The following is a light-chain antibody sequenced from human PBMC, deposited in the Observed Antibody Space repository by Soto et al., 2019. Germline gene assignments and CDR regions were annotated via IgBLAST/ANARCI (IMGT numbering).Light chain of an antibody. CDR2: AAS. J-gene: IGKJ5*01. CDR1: QSVSTTF. Sequence: IVLTQSPGTLSLSPGETATLSCRASQSVSTTFLAWYQQKPDQAPRLLIHAASTRATGIPDRFSGSGSGTDFTLTISRLDPEDSAVYYCQQYGSSFITFGQGTRLE. V-gene: IGKV3-20*01. CDR3: QQYGSSFIT.